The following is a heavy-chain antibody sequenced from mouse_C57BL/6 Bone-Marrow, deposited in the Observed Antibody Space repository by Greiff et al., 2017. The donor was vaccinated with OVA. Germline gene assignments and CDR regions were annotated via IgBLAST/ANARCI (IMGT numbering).Heavy chain of an antibody. CDR3: ARGDYDYPYYAMDY. CDR2: IYPRSGNT. Sequence: QVQLQQSGAELARPGASVKLSCKASGYTFTSYGISWVKQSTGQGLEWIGEIYPRSGNTYYNEKFKGKATLTADKSSSTAYMELRSLTSEDSAVYFCARGDYDYPYYAMDYWGQGTSVTVSS. D-gene: IGHD2-4*01. V-gene: IGHV1-81*01. J-gene: IGHJ4*01. CDR1: GYTFTSYG.